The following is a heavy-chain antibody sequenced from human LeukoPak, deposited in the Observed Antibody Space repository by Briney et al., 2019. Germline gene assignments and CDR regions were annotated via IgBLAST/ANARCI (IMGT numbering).Heavy chain of an antibody. V-gene: IGHV3-23*01. CDR1: GFTFSSYA. CDR2: ISGSGGST. J-gene: IGHJ3*02. CDR3: AKIYGSGDYYRGGAFEI. Sequence: GGSLRLSCAASGFTFSSYAMSWVRQAPGKGLEWVSAISGSGGSTYYADSVKGRFTISRDNSKNTMYLQMNSLRAEDTAVYYCAKIYGSGDYYRGGAFEIWGQGAMVTVSS. D-gene: IGHD3-10*01.